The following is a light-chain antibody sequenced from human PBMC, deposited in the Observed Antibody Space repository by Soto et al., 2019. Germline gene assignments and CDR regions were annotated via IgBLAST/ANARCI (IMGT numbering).Light chain of an antibody. CDR2: LAS. J-gene: IGKJ2*01. V-gene: IGKV2-28*01. CDR1: QSLLYSNGNNY. Sequence: DIVMTQSPLSLPVTPGEPASISCRSSQSLLYSNGNNYLDWYVQKPGQSPQLLIYLASSRASRVPDRFSGSGSGTDFTLKISRVEAEDVGVYYCMQPLQTPYTFGQGTKLEIK. CDR3: MQPLQTPYT.